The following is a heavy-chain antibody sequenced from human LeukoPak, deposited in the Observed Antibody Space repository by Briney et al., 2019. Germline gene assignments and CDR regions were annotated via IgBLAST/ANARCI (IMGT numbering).Heavy chain of an antibody. D-gene: IGHD2-2*01. CDR2: ISYDGSNK. V-gene: IGHV3-30*04. CDR3: ARMRLSSDAFDI. Sequence: PGGSLRLSCAASGFTFSSYAMHWVRQAPGKGLEWVAVISYDGSNKYYADSVKGRFTISRDNSKNTLYLQMNSLRAEDTAVYYCARMRLSSDAFDIWGQGTMVTVSS. J-gene: IGHJ3*02. CDR1: GFTFSSYA.